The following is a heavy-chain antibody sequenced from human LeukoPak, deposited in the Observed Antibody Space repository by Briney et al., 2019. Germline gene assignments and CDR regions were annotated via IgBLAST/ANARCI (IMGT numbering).Heavy chain of an antibody. CDR3: ARFTYYYGSGSNDAFDI. J-gene: IGHJ3*02. CDR1: GGSISSYC. V-gene: IGHV4-59*01. Sequence: SETLSLTCTVSGGSISSYCWSWIRQPPGKGLEWIGYIYYSGSTNYNPSLKSRVTISVDTSKNQFSLKLSSVTAADTAVHYCARFTYYYGSGSNDAFDIWGQGTMVTVSS. D-gene: IGHD3-10*01. CDR2: IYYSGST.